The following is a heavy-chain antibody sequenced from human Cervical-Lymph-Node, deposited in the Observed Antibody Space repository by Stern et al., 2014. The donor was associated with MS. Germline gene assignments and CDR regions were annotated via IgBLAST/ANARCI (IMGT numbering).Heavy chain of an antibody. J-gene: IGHJ5*02. CDR3: AREEQQLVHGNWFDP. D-gene: IGHD6-13*01. CDR1: GYSISSGYY. Sequence: VQLVESGPGLVKPSETLSLTCTVSGYSISSGYYWGWIRQPPGKGLEWIGTIYHSGSTYYNPSLKSRVTISVDTSKNQFSLKLSSGTAADTAVYYCAREEQQLVHGNWFDPWGQGTLVTVSS. V-gene: IGHV4-38-2*02. CDR2: IYHSGST.